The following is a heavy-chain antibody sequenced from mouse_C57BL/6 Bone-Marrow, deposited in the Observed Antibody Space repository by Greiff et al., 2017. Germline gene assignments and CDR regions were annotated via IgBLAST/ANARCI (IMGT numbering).Heavy chain of an antibody. Sequence: QVQLQQSGAELVRPGASVTLSCKASGYTFTDYEMHWVKQTPVHGLEWIGAIDPETGGTAYNQKFKGKAILTADKSSSTAYMELRSLTSEDSAVYYCTRGGMVTAPFDYWGQGTTLTVSS. CDR1: GYTFTDYE. CDR2: IDPETGGT. J-gene: IGHJ2*01. D-gene: IGHD2-2*01. CDR3: TRGGMVTAPFDY. V-gene: IGHV1-15*01.